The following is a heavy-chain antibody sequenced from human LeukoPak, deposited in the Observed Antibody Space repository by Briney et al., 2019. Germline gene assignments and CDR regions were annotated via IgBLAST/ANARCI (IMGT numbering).Heavy chain of an antibody. J-gene: IGHJ4*02. CDR3: ARQRYFDWLPFDY. CDR1: GYSFTSYW. CDR2: IYPGDSDT. D-gene: IGHD3-9*01. Sequence: GESLKISCKGSGYSFTSYWIGWVRQMPGKGLEWMGIIYPGDSDTRYSPSFQGQVTISADKSIGAAYLQWSSLKASDTAMYYCARQRYFDWLPFDYWGQGTLVTVSS. V-gene: IGHV5-51*01.